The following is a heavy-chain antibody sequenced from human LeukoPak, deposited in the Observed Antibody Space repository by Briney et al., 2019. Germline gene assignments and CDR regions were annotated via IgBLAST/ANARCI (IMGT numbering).Heavy chain of an antibody. V-gene: IGHV1-58*01. D-gene: IGHD1-1*01. CDR3: AAVGGPRTTGTTRSDAFDI. Sequence: GSAVQVSCQARVFTFTSSAVQWVRQASSQRLAWIGWIVFGCGNTNYAKKFQQRVNITRDMYTSTAYMEMSSLRSEDTAVYYCAAVGGPRTTGTTRSDAFDIWGQGTMVTVSS. CDR2: IVFGCGNT. CDR1: VFTFTSSA. J-gene: IGHJ3*02.